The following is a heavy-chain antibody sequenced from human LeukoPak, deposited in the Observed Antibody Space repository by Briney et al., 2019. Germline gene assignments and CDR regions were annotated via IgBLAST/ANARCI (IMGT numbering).Heavy chain of an antibody. D-gene: IGHD3-10*01. J-gene: IGHJ4*02. CDR2: ISGSGGAT. V-gene: IGHV3-23*01. Sequence: GGTLRLSCAASGFTFSSYGMSWVRQAPGKGLEWVSGISGSGGATYYADSVKGRFTISRDDPHNTLYLQMNNLRAEDTAVYFCARGGVDYYGSGTYYLMYYFDYWGQGALVTVSS. CDR3: ARGGVDYYGSGTYYLMYYFDY. CDR1: GFTFSSYG.